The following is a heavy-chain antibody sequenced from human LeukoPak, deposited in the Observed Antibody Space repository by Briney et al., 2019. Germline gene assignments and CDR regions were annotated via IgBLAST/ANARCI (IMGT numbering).Heavy chain of an antibody. V-gene: IGHV3-33*01. CDR2: IWYGGSNN. D-gene: IGHD6-13*01. CDR3: ARDRGASAAAVNDY. Sequence: PGRSLRLSCAASGFTISSYGRHWVRQAPGKGLEWVGVIWYGGSNNFYADSVKGRFTIARATSKNTLYLQMNSLRAEDMAVYYCARDRGASAAAVNDYWGQGTLVTVSS. J-gene: IGHJ4*02. CDR1: GFTISSYG.